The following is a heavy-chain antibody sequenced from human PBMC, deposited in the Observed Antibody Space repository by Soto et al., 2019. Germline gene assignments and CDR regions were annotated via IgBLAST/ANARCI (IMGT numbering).Heavy chain of an antibody. J-gene: IGHJ5*02. V-gene: IGHV1-2*02. D-gene: IGHD6-6*01. Sequence: ASVKVSCKASGYTFTGYYMHWVRQAPGQGLEWMGWINPNSGGTNYAQKFQGRVTMTRVTSISTAYMELSRLRSDDTAVYYCARFTRVAARKWFDPWGQGTLVTVSS. CDR3: ARFTRVAARKWFDP. CDR1: GYTFTGYY. CDR2: INPNSGGT.